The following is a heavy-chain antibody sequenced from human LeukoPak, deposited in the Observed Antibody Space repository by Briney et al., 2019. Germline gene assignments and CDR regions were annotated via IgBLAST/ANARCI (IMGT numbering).Heavy chain of an antibody. CDR1: GYTFTSYG. D-gene: IGHD1-26*01. CDR3: ARGDLGATDDY. J-gene: IGHJ4*02. V-gene: IGHV1-2*02. CDR2: INPNSGGT. Sequence: ASVKVSCKASGYTFTSYGISWVRQAPGQGLEWMGWINPNSGGTNYAQKFQGRVTMTRDTSISTAYMELSRLRSDDTAVYYCARGDLGATDDYWGQGTLVTVSS.